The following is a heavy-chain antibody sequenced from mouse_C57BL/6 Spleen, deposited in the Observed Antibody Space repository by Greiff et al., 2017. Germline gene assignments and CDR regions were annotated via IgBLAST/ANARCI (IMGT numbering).Heavy chain of an antibody. CDR3: ARHYYGSSPHWYFDV. V-gene: IGHV5-6*02. CDR1: GFTFSSYG. D-gene: IGHD1-1*01. CDR2: ISSGGSYT. J-gene: IGHJ1*03. Sequence: EVKLEESGGDLVKPGGSLKLSCAASGFTFSSYGMSWVRQTPDKRLEWVATISSGGSYTYYPDSVKGRFTISRDNAKNTLYLQMSSLKSEDTAMYYCARHYYGSSPHWYFDVWGTGTTVTVSS.